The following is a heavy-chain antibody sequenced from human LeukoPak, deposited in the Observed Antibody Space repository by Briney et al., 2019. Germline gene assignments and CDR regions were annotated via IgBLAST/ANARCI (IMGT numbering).Heavy chain of an antibody. CDR2: INRDGGTT. Sequence: GGSLRLSCAASGFTFNTYWMHWVRQGPGEGLVWVSRINRDGGTTDYADSVKGRFTISRDNAKNTLYLQMNSLRAEDTAVYYCTTAGYYRFDHWGRGTMVSVSS. V-gene: IGHV3-74*01. D-gene: IGHD4-17*01. J-gene: IGHJ4*02. CDR3: TTAGYYRFDH. CDR1: GFTFNTYW.